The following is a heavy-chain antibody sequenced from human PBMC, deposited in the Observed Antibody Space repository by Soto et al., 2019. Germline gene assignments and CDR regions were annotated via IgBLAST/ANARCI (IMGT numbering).Heavy chain of an antibody. V-gene: IGHV3-30-3*01. CDR2: ISYDGSNK. CDR1: GFTFSSYA. D-gene: IGHD3-16*02. J-gene: IGHJ4*02. CDR3: AREAYPYVWGSYRYLMLRDFDY. Sequence: QVQLVESGGGVVQPGRSLRLYCAASGFTFSSYAMHWVRQAPGKGLEWVAVISYDGSNKYYADSVKGRFTISRDNSKNTLYLQMNSLRAEDTAVYYCAREAYPYVWGSYRYLMLRDFDYWGQGTLVTVSS.